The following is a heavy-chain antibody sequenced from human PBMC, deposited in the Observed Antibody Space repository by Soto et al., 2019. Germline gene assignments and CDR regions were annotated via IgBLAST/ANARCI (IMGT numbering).Heavy chain of an antibody. D-gene: IGHD4-17*01. V-gene: IGHV3-33*01. J-gene: IGHJ4*02. CDR1: GFTFNTYS. CDR3: ARAGGTTVTGLWHFDS. CDR2: IWYDGTHK. Sequence: QAGGSLRLSCEASGFTFNTYSMHWVRQPPGKGLEWLAAIWYDGTHKYYADSVKGRFIISRDNSKKTLYLEMNSLRAEDTAVYYCARAGGTTVTGLWHFDSWGQGTMVAVSS.